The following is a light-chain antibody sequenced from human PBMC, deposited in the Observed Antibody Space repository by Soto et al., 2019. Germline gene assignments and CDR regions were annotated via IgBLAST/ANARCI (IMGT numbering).Light chain of an antibody. J-gene: IGKJ5*01. CDR3: QQYYNWPRT. V-gene: IGKV3-15*01. CDR1: QSVGSN. Sequence: EIVMTQSPATLSVSPGERATLSCRASQSVGSNLAWYQQKPGQAPRLLMCGASTRATDIPARFSGSGSGTEFTLTINSLQAEDCAVYYCQQYYNWPRTFGQGTRLEIK. CDR2: GAS.